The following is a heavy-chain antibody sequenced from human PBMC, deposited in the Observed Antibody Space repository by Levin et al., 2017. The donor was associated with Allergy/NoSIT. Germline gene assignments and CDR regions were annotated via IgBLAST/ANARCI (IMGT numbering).Heavy chain of an antibody. V-gene: IGHV3-23*01. CDR2: ISGSGDNS. CDR3: GRGSTTSYYSGLSY. D-gene: IGHD1-26*01. J-gene: IGHJ4*02. Sequence: GGSLRLSCAASGFTFSTYDMTWVRQAPGKGLQWVSAISGSGDNSQYADSVKGRFTISRDNSKNTVFLQMNSLRVDDTAVYYCGRGSTTSYYSGLSYWGQGTLVTVSS. CDR1: GFTFSTYD.